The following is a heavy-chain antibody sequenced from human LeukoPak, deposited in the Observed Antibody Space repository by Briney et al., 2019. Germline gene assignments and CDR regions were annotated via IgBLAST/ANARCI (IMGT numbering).Heavy chain of an antibody. V-gene: IGHV1-8*01. CDR2: MNPNSGNT. Sequence: ASVKVSCKASGYTFTSFDINWVRQATGQGLEWMGWMNPNSGNTGYAQKFQGRVTMTRDTSISTAYLELSNLRSEDTAVYYCARAGEMNWFDPWGQGTLVTVSS. D-gene: IGHD5-24*01. J-gene: IGHJ5*02. CDR3: ARAGEMNWFDP. CDR1: GYTFTSFD.